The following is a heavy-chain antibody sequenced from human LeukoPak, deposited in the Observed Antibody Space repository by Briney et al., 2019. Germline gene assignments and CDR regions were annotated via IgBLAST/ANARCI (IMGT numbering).Heavy chain of an antibody. D-gene: IGHD4-17*01. V-gene: IGHV4-59*12. Sequence: PSETLSLTCTDSGGSIRSYYWSWIRQPPGKGREWIGYIYFSGSTNYNPSLKSRVTISVDTSKNQFSLKLSSVTAADTAVYYCARTVSKVTMPYSFDRWGQGTLVTVSS. CDR2: IYFSGST. J-gene: IGHJ4*02. CDR3: ARTVSKVTMPYSFDR. CDR1: GGSIRSYY.